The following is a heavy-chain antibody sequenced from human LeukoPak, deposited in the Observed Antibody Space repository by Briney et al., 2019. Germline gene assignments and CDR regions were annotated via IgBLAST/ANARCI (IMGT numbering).Heavy chain of an antibody. J-gene: IGHJ6*02. Sequence: PSETLSLTCGVYGGSFSGYYWSWIRQPPGKGLEWIGEINHSGSTNYNPSLKSRVTISVDTSKNQFSLKLSSVTAADTAVYYCARSQVPYGMDVWGQGTTVTVSS. V-gene: IGHV4-34*01. CDR3: ARSQVPYGMDV. CDR2: INHSGST. D-gene: IGHD2-2*01. CDR1: GGSFSGYY.